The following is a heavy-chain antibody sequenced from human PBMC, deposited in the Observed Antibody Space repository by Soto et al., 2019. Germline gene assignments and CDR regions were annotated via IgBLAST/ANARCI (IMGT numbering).Heavy chain of an antibody. CDR2: IYWNSGTI. CDR3: AKDNSLTTSYFVH. J-gene: IGHJ4*02. V-gene: IGHV3-9*01. Sequence: EVQLVESGGGLVQPGRSLRLSCAASGFPFGDYAMHWVRQAPGKGLEWVSSIYWNSGTIDYADSVKGRFTISRDNAKNSLYLQMNSLRPEDTAMYYCAKDNSLTTSYFVHWGQRTLVTVCS. CDR1: GFPFGDYA. D-gene: IGHD4-17*01.